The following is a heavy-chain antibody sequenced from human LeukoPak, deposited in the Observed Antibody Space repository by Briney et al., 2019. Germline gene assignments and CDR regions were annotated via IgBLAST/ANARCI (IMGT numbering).Heavy chain of an antibody. D-gene: IGHD5-18*01. Sequence: SETLSLTCTVSGGSISSYYWSWIRQPAGKGLEWIGRIYTSGSTNYNPSLKSRVTISVDTSKNQFSLKLSSVTAADTAVYYCARGAELWTPDYFDYWGQGTLVTVSS. J-gene: IGHJ4*02. CDR1: GGSISSYY. V-gene: IGHV4-4*07. CDR3: ARGAELWTPDYFDY. CDR2: IYTSGST.